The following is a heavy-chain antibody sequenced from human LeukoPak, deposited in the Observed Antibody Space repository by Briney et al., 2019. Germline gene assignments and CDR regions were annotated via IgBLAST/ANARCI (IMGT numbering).Heavy chain of an antibody. V-gene: IGHV3-23*01. Sequence: GGSLRLSRVASGFTFHNYAMTWVRQAPGKGLEWVSGISDRGYSTYYADSVKGRFTISRDNSKNTLYLQMNSLRAEDTAVYYCAKRGIVGGRRGPFDYWGQGTLVTVSS. J-gene: IGHJ4*02. CDR2: ISDRGYST. CDR3: AKRGIVGGRRGPFDY. D-gene: IGHD1-26*01. CDR1: GFTFHNYA.